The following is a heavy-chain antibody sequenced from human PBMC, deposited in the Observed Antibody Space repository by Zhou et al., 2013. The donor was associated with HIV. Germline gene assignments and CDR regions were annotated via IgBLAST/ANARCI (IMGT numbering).Heavy chain of an antibody. Sequence: QVQLVQSGAEVKKPGSSVKVSCKASGGTFTNYTISWVRQAPGQGLEWMGGIIPVFGTANYAQKFQGRVTITTDESTSTAYMDLSSLRSEDTAVYYCALGVVPAARFWDFDYWGQGTLVTVSS. V-gene: IGHV1-69*05. CDR1: GGTFTNYT. CDR2: IIPVFGTA. CDR3: ALGVVPAARFWDFDY. D-gene: IGHD2-2*01. J-gene: IGHJ4*02.